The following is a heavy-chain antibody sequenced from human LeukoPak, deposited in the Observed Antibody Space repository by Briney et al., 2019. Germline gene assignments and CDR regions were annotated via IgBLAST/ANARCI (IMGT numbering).Heavy chain of an antibody. CDR3: ARADSSGYYYAGAFDI. CDR2: IKQDGSEK. D-gene: IGHD3-22*01. J-gene: IGHJ3*02. Sequence: GGSLRLSCAASGFTFSSYWMSWVRQAPGKGLEWVANIKQDGSEKYYVDSVKGRFTISRDNAKNSLCLQMNSLRAEDTAVYYCARADSSGYYYAGAFDIWGQGTMVTVSS. V-gene: IGHV3-7*04. CDR1: GFTFSSYW.